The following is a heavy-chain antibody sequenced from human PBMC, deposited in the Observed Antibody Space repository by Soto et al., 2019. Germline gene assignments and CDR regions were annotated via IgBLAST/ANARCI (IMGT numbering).Heavy chain of an antibody. Sequence: QVQLVQSGAEVKKPGASVKLSCSTSGYTFTHYYIHWVRQAPGQGLEWLAIINHASGSTNYAQDFQGRVTSTMDTSTTTVYMELSGLRAEDTAIFYCTRDLAAGDHWGQGTLVTVSS. D-gene: IGHD6-13*01. CDR1: GYTFTHYY. CDR2: INHASGST. CDR3: TRDLAAGDH. J-gene: IGHJ4*02. V-gene: IGHV1-46*01.